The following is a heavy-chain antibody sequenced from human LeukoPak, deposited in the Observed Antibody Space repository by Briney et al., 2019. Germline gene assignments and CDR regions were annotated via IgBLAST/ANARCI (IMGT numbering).Heavy chain of an antibody. V-gene: IGHV3-74*01. CDR1: GFTFSDYW. D-gene: IGHD2-2*01. CDR2: TNKEGTGT. CDR3: AREMGSSSYVLDV. J-gene: IGHJ3*01. Sequence: GGSLRLSCAASGFTFSDYWMHWVRQAPGKGLMWVSRTNKEGTGTTYADSVRGRFTISRDNAKNTLLLQVNSLRAEDTGVYFCAREMGSSSYVLDVWGQGTMVTVSS.